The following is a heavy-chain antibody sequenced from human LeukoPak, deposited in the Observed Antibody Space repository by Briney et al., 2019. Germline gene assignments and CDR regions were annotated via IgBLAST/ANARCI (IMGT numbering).Heavy chain of an antibody. CDR1: GFTFSHFW. Sequence: PGGSLRLSCAASGFTFSHFWMSWVRQAPGKGLEWVAYIKKTGSETYYVDSVKGRFTITRDNTRNSLFLQMYSLRAEDTAVYYCARDLSGLLGPWGQGTLVTVSS. D-gene: IGHD3-16*01. CDR2: IKKTGSET. CDR3: ARDLSGLLGP. V-gene: IGHV3-7*01. J-gene: IGHJ5*02.